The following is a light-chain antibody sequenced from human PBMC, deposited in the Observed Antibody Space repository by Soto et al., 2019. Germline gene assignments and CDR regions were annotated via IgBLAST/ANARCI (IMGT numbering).Light chain of an antibody. CDR1: QSISYW. CDR3: QQYNRYSWT. Sequence: DIQITQSPSTLSASVGDRVTITCRASQSISYWLAWYQQKTGKAPNLLIYKASSLKSGVPSRFSGSGSGTEFTLNISSLQADDFATYYCQQYNRYSWTFGQGTKVDIK. V-gene: IGKV1-5*03. CDR2: KAS. J-gene: IGKJ1*01.